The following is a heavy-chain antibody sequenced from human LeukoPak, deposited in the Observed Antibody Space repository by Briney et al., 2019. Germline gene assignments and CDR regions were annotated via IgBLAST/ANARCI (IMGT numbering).Heavy chain of an antibody. CDR1: GGTFSSYA. V-gene: IGHV1-69*05. CDR2: IIPIFGTA. Sequence: ASVKVSCKASGGTFSSYAISWVRQAPGQGLEWMGGIIPIFGTANYAQKSQGRVTITTDESTSTAYMELSSLRSEDTAVYYCASDRDGYNYMGYYYYMDVWGKGTTVTVSS. CDR3: ASDRDGYNYMGYYYYMDV. D-gene: IGHD5-24*01. J-gene: IGHJ6*03.